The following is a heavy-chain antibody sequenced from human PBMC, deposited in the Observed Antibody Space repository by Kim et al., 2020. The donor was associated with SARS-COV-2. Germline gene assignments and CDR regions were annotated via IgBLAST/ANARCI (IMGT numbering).Heavy chain of an antibody. V-gene: IGHV3-23*01. D-gene: IGHD5-18*01. CDR3: AKVYQLWDNDY. CDR2: T. Sequence: TYYADSGKGRLTSSRDNSKNTLYLQMNSLRAEDTAVYYCAKVYQLWDNDYWGQGTLVTVSS. J-gene: IGHJ4*02.